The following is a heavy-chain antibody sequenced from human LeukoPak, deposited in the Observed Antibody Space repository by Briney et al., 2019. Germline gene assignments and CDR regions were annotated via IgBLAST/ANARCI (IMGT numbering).Heavy chain of an antibody. CDR3: ARELSSGWYGWYYYYGMDV. CDR2: MSPNSGNT. CDR1: GYTFTSYD. Sequence: GASVKVSCKASGYTFTSYDINWVRQATGQGLEWMGWMSPNSGNTGYAQKFQGRVTMTRNTSISTAYMELSSLRSEDTAVYYCARELSSGWYGWYYYYGMDVWGQGTTVTVSS. V-gene: IGHV1-8*01. D-gene: IGHD6-19*01. J-gene: IGHJ6*02.